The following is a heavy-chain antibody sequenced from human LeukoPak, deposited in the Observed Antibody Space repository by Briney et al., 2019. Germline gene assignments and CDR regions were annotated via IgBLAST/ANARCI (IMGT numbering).Heavy chain of an antibody. D-gene: IGHD2-2*02. CDR2: INAANGNT. Sequence: ASVKVSCKASGYTFTSYALHWVHQAPGQRLEWMGWINAANGNTKYSQKFQGRVTITRDTSASTAYMELSSLRSEDTAVYYCARAGACSSTTCYTGFYYYGMDVWGQGTTVTVSS. CDR3: ARAGACSSTTCYTGFYYYGMDV. J-gene: IGHJ6*02. V-gene: IGHV1-3*01. CDR1: GYTFTSYA.